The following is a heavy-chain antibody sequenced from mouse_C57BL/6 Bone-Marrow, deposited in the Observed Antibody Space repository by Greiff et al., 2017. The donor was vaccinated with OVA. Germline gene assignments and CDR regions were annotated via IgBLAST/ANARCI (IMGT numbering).Heavy chain of an antibody. V-gene: IGHV1-82*01. CDR2: IYPGAGDT. Sequence: QVQLQQSGPELVKPGASVKLSCKASGYAFSSSWLNWVKQRPGKGLEWIGLIYPGAGDTNYNGKFKGKATLTADKSSSTAYMQLSSLTSEDAAVDFCARDYYGNPGYFDYWGQGTTLTVSA. D-gene: IGHD2-1*01. CDR1: GYAFSSSW. J-gene: IGHJ2*01. CDR3: ARDYYGNPGYFDY.